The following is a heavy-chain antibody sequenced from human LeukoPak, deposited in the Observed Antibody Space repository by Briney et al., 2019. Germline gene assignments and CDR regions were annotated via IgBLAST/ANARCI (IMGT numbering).Heavy chain of an antibody. CDR3: TRGYYGDPFFDY. V-gene: IGHV3-49*03. Sequence: PGGSLRLSCTPSGFTFGDYAMYWFRQAPGKGLEWIAFIKSNNYGKTTQYAASVQRRFIISRDDSRTIAYLQMNILNTEDTAVYYCTRGYYGDPFFDYWGQGTLVTVSS. J-gene: IGHJ4*02. CDR1: GFTFGDYA. D-gene: IGHD4-17*01. CDR2: IKSNNYGKTT.